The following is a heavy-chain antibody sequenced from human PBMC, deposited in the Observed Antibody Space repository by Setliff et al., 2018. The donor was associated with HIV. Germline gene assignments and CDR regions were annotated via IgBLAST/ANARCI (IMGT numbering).Heavy chain of an antibody. V-gene: IGHV5-51*01. CDR3: ARQGDYHILTGYYSGPHDAFDI. Sequence: GESLKISCKGSGYSFTNYWIAWVRQMPGRGLEWMGIIYPGDSDTRYSPSFQGQVTISDDKSISTAYLQWSSLKASDTAMYYCARQGDYHILTGYYSGPHDAFDIWGQGTMVTVSS. CDR1: GYSFTNYW. D-gene: IGHD3-9*01. CDR2: IYPGDSDT. J-gene: IGHJ3*02.